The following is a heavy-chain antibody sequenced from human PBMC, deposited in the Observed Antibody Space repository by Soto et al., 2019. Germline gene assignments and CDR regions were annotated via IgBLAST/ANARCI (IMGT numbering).Heavy chain of an antibody. CDR3: ASALVYCSSTRCYLSH. CDR2: ISSSSSYI. V-gene: IGHV3-21*01. Sequence: GRALRLSCAASAFTFSSDSMNWVRQAPGKGLEWVSSISSSSSYIYYADSVKGRFTISRDNAKNSLYLQMNSLRAEDTAVYYCASALVYCSSTRCYLSHWGQGPLVTVSS. J-gene: IGHJ1*01. D-gene: IGHD2-2*01. CDR1: AFTFSSDS.